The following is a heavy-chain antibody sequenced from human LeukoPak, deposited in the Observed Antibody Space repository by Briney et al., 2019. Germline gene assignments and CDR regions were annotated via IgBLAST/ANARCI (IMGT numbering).Heavy chain of an antibody. D-gene: IGHD5-12*01. Sequence: ASVKVSCKVSGYTLTELSIHWVRQAPGRGLEWMGGFDPEHGETIYAQMIQGRVTMTEDTSADKAYIELTSLTSEDTAVYYCATRSPHSGYDSFDYWGQGTLVTVSS. CDR2: FDPEHGET. J-gene: IGHJ4*02. CDR3: ATRSPHSGYDSFDY. V-gene: IGHV1-24*01. CDR1: GYTLTELS.